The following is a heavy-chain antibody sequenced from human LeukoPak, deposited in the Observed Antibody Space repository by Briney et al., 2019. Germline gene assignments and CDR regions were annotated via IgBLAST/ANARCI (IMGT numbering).Heavy chain of an antibody. CDR1: GYTFTSYG. J-gene: IGHJ3*02. CDR3: ARDSVTTVTPDAFDI. V-gene: IGHV1-18*01. CDR2: ISAYNGNT. Sequence: ASVNVSCKASGYTFTSYGISWVRQAPGQGLEWMGWISAYNGNTNYAQKLQGRVIMTTDTSTSTAYMELRSLRSDDTAVYYYARDSVTTVTPDAFDIWGQGTMVTVSS. D-gene: IGHD4-17*01.